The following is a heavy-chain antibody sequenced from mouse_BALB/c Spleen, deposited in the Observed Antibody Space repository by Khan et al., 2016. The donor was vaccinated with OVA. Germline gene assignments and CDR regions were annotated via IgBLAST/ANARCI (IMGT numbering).Heavy chain of an antibody. D-gene: IGHD2-1*01. CDR3: TRNGFGNYESWDY. V-gene: IGHV1-5*01. CDR1: GCTFTSYW. CDR2: IYPGNSDI. Sequence: VQLKQSGTVLARPGASVKMSCKASGCTFTSYWMHWVKQRPGQGLEWIGAIYPGNSDINYNQKFKGKAKLTAVTSTSTAYMELNSPTNEDSAVYYCTRNGFGNYESWDYWGQGTTLTVSS. J-gene: IGHJ2*01.